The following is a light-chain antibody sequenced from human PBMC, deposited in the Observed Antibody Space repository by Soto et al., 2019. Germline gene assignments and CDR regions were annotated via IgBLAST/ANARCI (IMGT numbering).Light chain of an antibody. CDR2: GAS. V-gene: IGKV3-20*01. J-gene: IGKJ1*01. CDR3: QQDVNPPRT. Sequence: MVLTQSPGTLSLSPRERATLSCRASQRVRNSLAWYQQKPGQAPRLLILGASRRVSGIPDRFSGSGSGTDFTLTISMLDPEDFAAYYCQQDVNPPRTFGQGTKVDIK. CDR1: QRVRNS.